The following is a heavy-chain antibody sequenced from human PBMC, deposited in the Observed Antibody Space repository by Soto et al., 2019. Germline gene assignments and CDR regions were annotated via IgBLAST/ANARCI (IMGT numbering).Heavy chain of an antibody. V-gene: IGHV5-10-1*01. D-gene: IGHD6-19*01. CDR1: GYSFTSYW. J-gene: IGHJ5*02. CDR3: AGRDGYSSGWYDNWFDP. CDR2: INPSDSYT. Sequence: EVQLVQSGAEVKKPGESLRISCKGSGYSFTSYWITWVRQMPGKGLEWMGRINPSDSYTNYSPSFQGHVTISADKSISTAYLQWSSLKASDTAMYYCAGRDGYSSGWYDNWFDPWGQGTLVTVSS.